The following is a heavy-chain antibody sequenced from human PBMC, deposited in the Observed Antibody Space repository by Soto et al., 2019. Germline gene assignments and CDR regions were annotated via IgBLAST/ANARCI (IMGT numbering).Heavy chain of an antibody. D-gene: IGHD2-15*01. CDR3: ASRVVAARGFDH. CDR2: ISGSGGST. V-gene: IGHV3-23*01. J-gene: IGHJ4*02. CDR1: GFIFSNYD. Sequence: RLSCAASGFIFSNYDMSWVRQAPGKGLEWVSGISGSGGSTNYADSVKGRFTISRDNSKNTLYLQMNSLRGEDTAVYYCASRVVAARGFDHWGQGTLVTVSS.